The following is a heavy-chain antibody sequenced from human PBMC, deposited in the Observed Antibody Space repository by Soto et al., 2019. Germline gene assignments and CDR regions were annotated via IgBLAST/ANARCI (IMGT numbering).Heavy chain of an antibody. D-gene: IGHD3-16*01. CDR1: GFTVSTKY. CDR2: IYSGGST. Sequence: ESGGGLVQPGGSLRLSCAASGFTVSTKYMSWVRQAPGKGLEWVSVIYSGGSTFYTDSVRGRFTISRDNSKNTANLQMNSLRAEDTAVYYCARDPWAADYWGQGTLVTVSS. V-gene: IGHV3-66*01. CDR3: ARDPWAADY. J-gene: IGHJ4*02.